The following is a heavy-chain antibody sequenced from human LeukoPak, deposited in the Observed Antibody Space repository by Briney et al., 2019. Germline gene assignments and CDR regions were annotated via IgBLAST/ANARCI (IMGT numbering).Heavy chain of an antibody. Sequence: GGSLRLSCAASGFTFSTYWMSWVRQAPGKGLEWVAVISYDGSNKYYADSVKGRFTISRDNSKNTLYLQMNSLRAEDTAVYYCARALGYFDLWGRGTLVTVSS. J-gene: IGHJ2*01. V-gene: IGHV3-30-3*01. CDR3: ARALGYFDL. CDR1: GFTFSTYW. CDR2: ISYDGSNK.